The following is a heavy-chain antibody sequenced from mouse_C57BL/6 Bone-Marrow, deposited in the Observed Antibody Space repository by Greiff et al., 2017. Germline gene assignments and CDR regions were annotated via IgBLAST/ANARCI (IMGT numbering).Heavy chain of an antibody. CDR3: ARSRPALYDYDRRFAY. CDR2: IDPEDGET. Sequence: VQLQQSGAELVKPGASVKLSCTASGFNIKAYYMHWVQQRTEPGLEWIGRIDPEDGETTSAPQFPGKATITADTSSNTAYRQLSSLTSEDTAVYYGARSRPALYDYDRRFAYWGQGTLVTVSA. V-gene: IGHV14-2*01. J-gene: IGHJ3*01. CDR1: GFNIKAYY. D-gene: IGHD2-4*01.